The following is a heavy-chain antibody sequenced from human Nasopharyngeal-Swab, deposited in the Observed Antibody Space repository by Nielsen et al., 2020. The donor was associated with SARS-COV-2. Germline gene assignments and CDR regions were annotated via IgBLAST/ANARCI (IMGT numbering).Heavy chain of an antibody. CDR1: GGSISSGEYY. CDR2: IYTGGST. CDR3: ASVFLGGHAKRPDYDILTEAYGMDV. V-gene: IGHV4-61*02. D-gene: IGHD3-9*01. J-gene: IGHJ6*02. Sequence: SETLSLTCSVSGGSISSGEYYWSWIRQPAGKGLEWIGRIYTGGSTNYNPSLKSRVTISVDTSKNQFSLKLSSVTAADTAVYYCASVFLGGHAKRPDYDILTEAYGMDVWGQGTTVTVSS.